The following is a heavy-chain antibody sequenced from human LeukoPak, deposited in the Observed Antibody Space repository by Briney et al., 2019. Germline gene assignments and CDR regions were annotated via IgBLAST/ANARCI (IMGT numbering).Heavy chain of an antibody. D-gene: IGHD3-22*01. CDR2: INHSGST. Sequence: SETLSLTCAVHGGSFSGYYWSWIRQPPGKGLEWIGEINHSGSTNYNPSLKSRVTISVDTSKNQFSLKLSSVTAADTAVYYCARVCNDSSGYYFDYWGQGTLVTVSS. CDR3: ARVCNDSSGYYFDY. J-gene: IGHJ4*02. CDR1: GGSFSGYY. V-gene: IGHV4-34*01.